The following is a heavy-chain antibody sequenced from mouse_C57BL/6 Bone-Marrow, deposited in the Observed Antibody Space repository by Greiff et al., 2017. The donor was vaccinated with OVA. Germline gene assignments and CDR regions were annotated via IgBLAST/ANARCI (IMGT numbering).Heavy chain of an antibody. Sequence: VQLQQSGAELVRPGASVKLSCTASGFNIKDDYMHWVKQRPEQGLEWIGWIDPENGDTEYASKFQGKATITADTSSNTAYLQLSSLTSEDTAVYYCIYYYDPWYFDVWGTGTTVTVSS. D-gene: IGHD1-1*01. CDR3: IYYYDPWYFDV. CDR2: IDPENGDT. V-gene: IGHV14-4*01. J-gene: IGHJ1*03. CDR1: GFNIKDDY.